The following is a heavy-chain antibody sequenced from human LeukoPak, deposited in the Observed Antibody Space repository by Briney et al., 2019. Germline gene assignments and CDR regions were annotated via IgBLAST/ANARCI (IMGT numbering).Heavy chain of an antibody. CDR3: ATDTLGYDSSGRGRPYYFDY. V-gene: IGHV3-21*01. CDR2: ISSSSSYI. CDR1: GFIVSTNY. J-gene: IGHJ4*02. D-gene: IGHD3-22*01. Sequence: GGSLRLSCAASGFIVSTNYMSWVRQAPGKGLEWVSSISSSSSYIYYADSVKGRFTISGDNAKNSLYLQMNSLRAEDTAVYYCATDTLGYDSSGRGRPYYFDYWGQGTLVTVSS.